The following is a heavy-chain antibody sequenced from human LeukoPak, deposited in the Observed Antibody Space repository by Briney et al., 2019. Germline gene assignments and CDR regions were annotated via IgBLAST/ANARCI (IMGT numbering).Heavy chain of an antibody. J-gene: IGHJ5*02. D-gene: IGHD3-3*01. CDR3: AKDRGGDYYDFWSGHTEFNWFDP. CDR1: GFTFSSYA. CDR2: TSGSGGST. V-gene: IGHV3-23*01. Sequence: GGSLRLSCAASGFTFSSYAMSWVRQAPGKGLEWVSATSGSGGSTYYADSVKGRFTISRDNSKNTLYLQMNSLRAEDTAVYYCAKDRGGDYYDFWSGHTEFNWFDPWGQGTLVTVSS.